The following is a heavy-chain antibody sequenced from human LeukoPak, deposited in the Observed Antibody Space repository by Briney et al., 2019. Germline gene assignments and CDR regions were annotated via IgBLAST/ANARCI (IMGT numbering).Heavy chain of an antibody. J-gene: IGHJ4*02. CDR1: GGSITNDY. Sequence: SETLSLTCTVSGGSITNDYWNWIRQSSGKQLEWIGSIHFSGTINYSPSLKSRITISLDTSKNQFSLKLSSVTAADTAMYYCATSYDHGWLIGSWGQGTLVTVSS. D-gene: IGHD3-16*01. CDR2: IHFSGTI. CDR3: ATSYDHGWLIGS. V-gene: IGHV4-59*01.